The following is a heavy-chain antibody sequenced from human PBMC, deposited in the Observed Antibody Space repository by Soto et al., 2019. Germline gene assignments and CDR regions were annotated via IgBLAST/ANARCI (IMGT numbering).Heavy chain of an antibody. CDR1: GGTFSSYT. J-gene: IGHJ5*02. Sequence: SVKVSCKASGGTFSSYTISWVRQAPGQGLEWMGRIIPILGIANYAQKFQGRVTITADKSTSTAYMELSSLRSEDTAVYYCARGYCSGGRCYWVPDWFDPWGQGTLVTVSS. V-gene: IGHV1-69*02. CDR2: IIPILGIA. D-gene: IGHD2-15*01. CDR3: ARGYCSGGRCYWVPDWFDP.